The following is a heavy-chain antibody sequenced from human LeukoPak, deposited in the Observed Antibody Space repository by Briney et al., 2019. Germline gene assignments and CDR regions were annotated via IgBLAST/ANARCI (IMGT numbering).Heavy chain of an antibody. CDR2: INPSGFST. J-gene: IGHJ4*02. V-gene: IGHV1-46*01. CDR1: GYTFTSYY. Sequence: ASVKVSCKASGYTFTSYYMHWVRQAPGQGLEWMGIINPSGFSTRYAQRFQGRVTMTRDTSTSTVYMELSSLRSDDTAVYYCARDKNGVAFSSSCFDSWGQGTLVTVSS. CDR3: ARDKNGVAFSSSCFDS. D-gene: IGHD6-13*01.